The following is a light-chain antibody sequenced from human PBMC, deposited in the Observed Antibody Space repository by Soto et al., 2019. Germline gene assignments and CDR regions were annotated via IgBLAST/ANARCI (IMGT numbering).Light chain of an antibody. CDR1: QAIRNY. V-gene: IGKV1-33*01. CDR3: QQYDVLPPT. J-gene: IGKJ4*01. Sequence: DLQMTQSPSSLSASVGDRVTITCQASQAIRNYLNWYQQRPGKAPKLLIYGGSNLETGVPSRFSGRGSATDFTLTISSLQPEDIATYYCQQYDVLPPTFGGGTKVDI. CDR2: GGS.